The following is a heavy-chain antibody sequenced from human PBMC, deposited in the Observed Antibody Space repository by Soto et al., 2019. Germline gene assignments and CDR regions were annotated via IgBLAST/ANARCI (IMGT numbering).Heavy chain of an antibody. J-gene: IGHJ6*02. V-gene: IGHV4-34*01. Sequence: QVQLQQWGAGLLKPSETLSLTCAVYGGSFSGYYWSWIRQPPGKEVEWIGEINHSGSTNYNPSLKSGFTISVDTSQNQCSRRPSSVTAADTAVYYCERGRRWPGHYYYGMDVWGQGATVTVSS. CDR2: INHSGST. D-gene: IGHD2-15*01. CDR1: GGSFSGYY. CDR3: ERGRRWPGHYYYGMDV.